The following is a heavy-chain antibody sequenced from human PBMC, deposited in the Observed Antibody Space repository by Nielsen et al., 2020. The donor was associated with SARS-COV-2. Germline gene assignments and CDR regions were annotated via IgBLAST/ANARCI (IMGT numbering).Heavy chain of an antibody. V-gene: IGHV3-30*18. CDR2: ISYDGSNK. Sequence: GESLKISCAASGFTFSSYAMSWVRQAPGKGLEWVAVISYDGSNKYYADSVKGRFTISRDNSKNTLYLQMNSLRAEDTAVYYCAKDLGSGYYGMDVWGQGTTVTVSS. CDR1: GFTFSSYA. CDR3: AKDLGSGYYGMDV. J-gene: IGHJ6*02.